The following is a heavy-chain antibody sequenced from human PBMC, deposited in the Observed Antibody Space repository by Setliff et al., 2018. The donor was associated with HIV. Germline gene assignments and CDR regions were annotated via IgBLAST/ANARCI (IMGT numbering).Heavy chain of an antibody. CDR2: MNPNSGNT. CDR1: GYTLTSYD. Sequence: ASVKVSCKASGYTLTSYDINWVRQATGQGLEWMGWMNPNSGNTGYAQKFRGRVTMTRNTSISTAYMELSSLRSEDTAVYYCARGRRIAVAGTGGKSYYFDYWGQGTLVTVSS. V-gene: IGHV1-8*02. CDR3: ARGRRIAVAGTGGKSYYFDY. D-gene: IGHD6-19*01. J-gene: IGHJ4*02.